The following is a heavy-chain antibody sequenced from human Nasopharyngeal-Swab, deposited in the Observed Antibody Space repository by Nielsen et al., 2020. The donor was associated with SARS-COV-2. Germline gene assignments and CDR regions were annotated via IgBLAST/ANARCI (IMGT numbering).Heavy chain of an antibody. CDR3: VRDNYGVDY. CDR1: GFTFSNAW. Sequence: GESLKISCAASGFTFSNAWMNWVRQAPGKGLEWISEIHGDGRNTNYADSVKGRFTISRDNAKSTLYLQMNSLRVEDTAVYYCVRDNYGVDYWGQGTLVTVSS. CDR2: IHGDGRNT. J-gene: IGHJ4*02. V-gene: IGHV3-74*01. D-gene: IGHD3-10*01.